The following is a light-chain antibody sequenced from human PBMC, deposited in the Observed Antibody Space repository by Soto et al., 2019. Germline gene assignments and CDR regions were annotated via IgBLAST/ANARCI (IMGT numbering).Light chain of an antibody. CDR2: EVN. V-gene: IGLV2-8*01. CDR3: TSYAAGKNVV. CDR1: STDVGNYNY. J-gene: IGLJ2*01. Sequence: QSALPQPPSASGSPGQSVTISGTGTSTDVGNYNYVSWYQQYPGKAPKLMIYEVNKRPSGVPDRFSGSKSGNTAPLTVSGLQAEDEADYYCTSYAAGKNVVFGGGTKLTVL.